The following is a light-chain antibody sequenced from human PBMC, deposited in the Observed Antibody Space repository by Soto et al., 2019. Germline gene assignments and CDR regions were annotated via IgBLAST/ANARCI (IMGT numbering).Light chain of an antibody. CDR3: MQALQTRT. J-gene: IGKJ1*01. V-gene: IGKV2-28*01. Sequence: IVMTQSPLSLPVTLGEPASISCRSSQSLLHSNGHYYLDWYLQPPRQHPQXLVYLGSNRASGVPDRISGSGSGTDSTLKISRVEAEDVGIYYCMQALQTRTFGQGTKVDIK. CDR1: QSLLHSNGHYY. CDR2: LGS.